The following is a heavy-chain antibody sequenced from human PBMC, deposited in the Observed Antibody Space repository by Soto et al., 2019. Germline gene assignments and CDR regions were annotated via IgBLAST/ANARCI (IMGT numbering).Heavy chain of an antibody. J-gene: IGHJ4*02. CDR2: ISGTDGGA. CDR3: ASGGLHGYTNGGLSDFHS. D-gene: IGHD5-18*01. Sequence: EVHLLESGGGLVQPGGSLRLSCAASELSSSNHAMTWVRQAPGKGLAWVSGISGTDGGAYCADSVKGRFTISRDNSRSTLYLQMNSLRVEDTAVYYCASGGLHGYTNGGLSDFHSWGQGTLVTVSS. CDR1: ELSSSNHA. V-gene: IGHV3-23*01.